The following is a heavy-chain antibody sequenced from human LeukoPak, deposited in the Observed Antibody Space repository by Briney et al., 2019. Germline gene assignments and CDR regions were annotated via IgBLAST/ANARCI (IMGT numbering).Heavy chain of an antibody. V-gene: IGHV3-21*01. CDR3: ARLTFFVDTAMAGY. CDR1: GFTFSSYS. D-gene: IGHD5-18*01. J-gene: IGHJ4*02. CDR2: ISSSSSYI. Sequence: NPGGSLRLSCAASGFTFSSYSMNWVRQAPGKGLEWVSSISSSSSYIYYADSVKGRFPISRDNAKNSLYLQMNSLRAEDTAVYYCARLTFFVDTAMAGYLGQGTLVTVSS.